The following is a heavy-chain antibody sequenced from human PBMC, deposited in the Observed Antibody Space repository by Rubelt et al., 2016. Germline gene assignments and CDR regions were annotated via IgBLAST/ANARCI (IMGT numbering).Heavy chain of an antibody. D-gene: IGHD2-2*01. CDR2: IWYDGSNK. J-gene: IGHJ4*02. Sequence: GRSLRLSCAASGFTFSSYGMHWVRQAPGKGLEWVAVIWYDGSNKYCADSVKGRFTISRDNSKNTLYLQMNSLRAEDTAVYYCAREADCSSTSCPFDYWGQGTLVTVSS. CDR1: GFTFSSYG. CDR3: AREADCSSTSCPFDY. V-gene: IGHV3-33*01.